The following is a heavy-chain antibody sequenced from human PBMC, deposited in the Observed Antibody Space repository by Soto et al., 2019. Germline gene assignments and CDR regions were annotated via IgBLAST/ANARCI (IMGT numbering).Heavy chain of an antibody. CDR1: GGSISSYY. J-gene: IGHJ4*02. D-gene: IGHD6-6*01. CDR2: IYYSGST. CDR3: ARNRGYSSSIYYFDY. Sequence: PSETLSLTCTVSGGSISSYYWSWIRQPPGKGLEWIGYIYYSGSTNYNPSLKSRVTISVDTSKNQFSLKLSSVTAADTAVYYCARNRGYSSSIYYFDYWGQGTLVTVSS. V-gene: IGHV4-59*01.